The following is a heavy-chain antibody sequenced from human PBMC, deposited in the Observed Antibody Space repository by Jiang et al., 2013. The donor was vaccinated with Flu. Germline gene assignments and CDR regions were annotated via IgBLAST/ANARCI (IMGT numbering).Heavy chain of an antibody. CDR1: GFSFSTYG. V-gene: IGHV3-30*18. J-gene: IGHJ4*02. CDR3: AKVGYDGVDFDY. CDR2: ISYDGSNK. Sequence: TASGFSFSTYGIHVGPPGSEAKGLEWVAVISYDGSNKYYADSVNGRFTISRDNSKNTLFLQMNSLKAEDTAVYYCAKVGYDGVDFDYWGQGTLVTVSS. D-gene: IGHD6-13*01.